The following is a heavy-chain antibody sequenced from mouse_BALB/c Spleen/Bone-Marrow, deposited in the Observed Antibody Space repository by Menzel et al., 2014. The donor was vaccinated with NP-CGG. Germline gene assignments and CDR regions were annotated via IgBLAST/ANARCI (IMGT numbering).Heavy chain of an antibody. CDR3: ARHGGYDPFAC. V-gene: IGHV5-2*01. Sequence: EVKLMEPGGGLVQPGESLQLSCASHAYEFPSYDMSWVRKTLEKRLVLVAAINSDGGSTYYPDAMEGRDINCRDNTKKTLYLQMSSLRSEGTALYCCARHGGYDPFACWGQGTLVTGAA. CDR1: AYEFPSYD. J-gene: IGHJ3*01. D-gene: IGHD2-2*01. CDR2: INSDGGST.